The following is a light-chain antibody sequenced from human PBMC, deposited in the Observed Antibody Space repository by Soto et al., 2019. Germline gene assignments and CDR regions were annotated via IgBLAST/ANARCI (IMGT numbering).Light chain of an antibody. CDR3: CSYAGSSTML. V-gene: IGLV2-23*01. CDR2: EGT. CDR1: SSDVGSYRF. Sequence: QSVLTQPPSVSGSPGQSITISCTGTSSDVGSYRFVSWYQHHPGKAPEVMIYEGTKRPSGVSNRFSGSKSGNTASLTISGLQAEDEAEYYCCSYAGSSTMLFGGGTKLTVL. J-gene: IGLJ2*01.